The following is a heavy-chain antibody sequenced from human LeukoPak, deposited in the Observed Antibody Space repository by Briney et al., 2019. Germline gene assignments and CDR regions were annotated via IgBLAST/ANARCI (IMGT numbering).Heavy chain of an antibody. V-gene: IGHV4-38-2*02. Sequence: SETLSLTCTVSGYSISSGYYWGWIRQPPGKGLEWIGRIYTSGSTNYNPSLKSRVTMSVDTSKNQFSLKLSSVTAADTAVFYCARVIAAAGEFDYWGQGTLVTVSS. CDR3: ARVIAAAGEFDY. J-gene: IGHJ4*02. CDR1: GYSISSGYY. CDR2: IYTSGST. D-gene: IGHD6-13*01.